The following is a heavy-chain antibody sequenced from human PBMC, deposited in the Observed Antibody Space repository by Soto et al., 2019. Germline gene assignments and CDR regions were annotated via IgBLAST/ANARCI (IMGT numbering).Heavy chain of an antibody. Sequence: GGTLGLSCAASGVTFSSYCMHWVGWAPGKGLGWVGGISYDGSNEYYAGSVKGRCPISRDNPKNTLYLQMNSLRVHDTAVYYCARDGTAAGTLDYWGQGTLVTVSS. CDR1: GVTFSSYC. CDR3: ARDGTAAGTLDY. CDR2: ISYDGSNE. J-gene: IGHJ4*02. V-gene: IGHV3-33*05. D-gene: IGHD6-13*01.